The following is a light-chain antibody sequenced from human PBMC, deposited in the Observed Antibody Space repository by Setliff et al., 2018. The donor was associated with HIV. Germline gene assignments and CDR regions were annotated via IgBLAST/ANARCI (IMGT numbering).Light chain of an antibody. Sequence: QAVVTQEPSLTVSPGGTVTLTCGSSTGAVTSGHYPYWFQQKLGQAPRTLIYDTSNKHSWTPARFSGSLLGGKAALTLSGAQPEDEAEYYCLLSYSNTRRVFGGGTKVTV. V-gene: IGLV7-46*01. CDR3: LLSYSNTRRV. CDR2: DTS. CDR1: TGAVTSGHY. J-gene: IGLJ3*02.